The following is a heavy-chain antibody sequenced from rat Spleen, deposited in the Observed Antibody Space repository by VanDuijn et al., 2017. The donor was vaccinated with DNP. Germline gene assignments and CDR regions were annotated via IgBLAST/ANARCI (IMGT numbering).Heavy chain of an antibody. CDR1: GFTFSDYY. CDR2: INYDGGTA. Sequence: EVQLVESGGGLVQPGRSLKLSCAASGFTFSDYYMAWVRQAPTKGLDLVAYINYDGGTAYNGDSVKGRFTISRDNSKSTLYLQMNSLRSEDMATYYCARHVLPLRVWDYWGQGVMVTVSS. J-gene: IGHJ2*01. V-gene: IGHV5-22*01. D-gene: IGHD4-1*01. CDR3: ARHVLPLRVWDY.